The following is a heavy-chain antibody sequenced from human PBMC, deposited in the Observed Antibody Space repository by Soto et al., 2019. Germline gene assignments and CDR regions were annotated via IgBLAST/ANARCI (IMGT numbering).Heavy chain of an antibody. CDR2: INHSGST. Sequence: QVQLQQWGAGLLKPSETLSLTCAVSGGSFSGYYWSWIRQPPGKGLEWIGEINHSGSTNYNPSLKSRVPISVDSSKNQFSLKLSSVTAADTAVYYCARGQSSLLLDCWGQGVLVTVSS. V-gene: IGHV4-34*01. D-gene: IGHD2-8*02. CDR1: GGSFSGYY. J-gene: IGHJ4*02. CDR3: ARGQSSLLLDC.